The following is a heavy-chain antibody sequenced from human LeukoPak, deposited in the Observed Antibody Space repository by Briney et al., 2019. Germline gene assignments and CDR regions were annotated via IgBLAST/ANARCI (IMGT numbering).Heavy chain of an antibody. V-gene: IGHV4-59*11. D-gene: IGHD1/OR15-1a*01. J-gene: IGHJ5*02. CDR3: ARTEQVRTNWIDP. CDR2: IYYSGST. CDR1: GGSISSHY. Sequence: KTSETLSPTCIDSGGSISSHYRSWIRQPPGKGLEWIGYIYYSGSTNYNPSLKSRVTISVDTSKNQFSLKLSSVTAADTAVYYCARTEQVRTNWIDPWGQGTLVTVSS.